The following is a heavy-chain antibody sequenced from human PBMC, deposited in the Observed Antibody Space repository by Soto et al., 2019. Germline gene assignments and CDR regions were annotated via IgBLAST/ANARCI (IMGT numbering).Heavy chain of an antibody. V-gene: IGHV1-3*01. D-gene: IGHD5-12*01. CDR1: GYTFTSYA. CDR2: INAGNGNT. J-gene: IGHJ6*03. Sequence: QVQLVQSGAEVKKPGASVKVSCKASGYTFTSYAMHWVRQAPGQRLEWMGWINAGNGNTKYSQKFQGRVTLNRDTSASTAYMELSSLRSEDTAVYYCARGGYYDYVHYYYYMDVWGKGTTVTVSS. CDR3: ARGGYYDYVHYYYYMDV.